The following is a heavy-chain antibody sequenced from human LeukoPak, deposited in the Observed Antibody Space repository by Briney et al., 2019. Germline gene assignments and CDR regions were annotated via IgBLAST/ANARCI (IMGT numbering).Heavy chain of an antibody. CDR3: ARHFGGLDHYFDY. CDR1: GGSISSSSSY. CDR2: IYYSGSS. J-gene: IGHJ4*02. Sequence: KLSETLSLTCSVSGGSISSSSSYWGWIRQPPGKGLEWIGSIYYSGSSFDNPALKSRVTISVDTSKNQFSLKLSSVAAADTAVYYCARHFGGLDHYFDYWGQGTLVTVSS. D-gene: IGHD3-10*01. V-gene: IGHV4-39*01.